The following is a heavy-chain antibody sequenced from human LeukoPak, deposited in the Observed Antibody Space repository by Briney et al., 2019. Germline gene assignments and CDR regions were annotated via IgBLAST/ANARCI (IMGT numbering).Heavy chain of an antibody. CDR3: ARRYADGYHYGMDV. J-gene: IGHJ6*04. CDR2: INPDSGGT. Sequence: SVKVSCKASGYTFVDDYMHWGRQAPGQGLEWMGWINPDSGGTNYAQKFQGRGSFTRDTPITKTYIDPKTLKSDDTATHYCARRYADGYHYGMDVWGTGTTVTVSS. CDR1: GYTFVDDY. D-gene: IGHD3-9*01. V-gene: IGHV1-2*02.